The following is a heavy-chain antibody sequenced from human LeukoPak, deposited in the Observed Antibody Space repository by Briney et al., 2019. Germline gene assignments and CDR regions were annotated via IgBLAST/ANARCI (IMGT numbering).Heavy chain of an antibody. V-gene: IGHV3-23*01. D-gene: IGHD6-13*01. CDR3: AKEHIAAAGVYYFDY. J-gene: IGHJ4*02. Sequence: GESLRLSCAASGFTHSSYWMHWVRQAPGKGLEWVSGFSGSGGSTYYADSVKGRFTISRDNSKNTLYLQMNSLRAEDTAVYHCAKEHIAAAGVYYFDYWGQGTLVTVSS. CDR1: GFTHSSYW. CDR2: FSGSGGST.